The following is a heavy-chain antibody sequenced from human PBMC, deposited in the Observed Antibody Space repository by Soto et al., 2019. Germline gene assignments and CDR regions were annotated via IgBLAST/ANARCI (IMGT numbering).Heavy chain of an antibody. D-gene: IGHD2-15*01. CDR3: AKGLGVVVVAAKKAYSYYYYGMDV. V-gene: IGHV3-23*01. CDR2: ISGSGGST. J-gene: IGHJ6*02. CDR1: SLSLNIYA. Sequence: XESIRLSCAACSLSLNIYAMSWVRQAPGKGLEWVSAISGSGGSTYYADSVKGRFTISRDNSKNTLYLQMNSLRAEDTAVYYCAKGLGVVVVAAKKAYSYYYYGMDVSGQGTTVTVSS.